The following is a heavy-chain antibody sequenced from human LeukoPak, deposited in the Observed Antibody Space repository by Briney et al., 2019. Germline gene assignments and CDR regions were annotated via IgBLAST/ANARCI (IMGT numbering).Heavy chain of an antibody. CDR1: GFTFIGYG. CDR2: ISYDGSNQ. D-gene: IGHD2-21*02. J-gene: IGHJ3*01. CDR3: AKPRGGDSWAFDF. Sequence: GGSLRLSCEASGFTFIGYGTHWVRQAPGKGLEWVAGISYDGSNQYYTDSVKGRFTISRDNSKNTLYLQMNSLRPEDTAVYYCAKPRGGDSWAFDFWGQGTMVTVSS. V-gene: IGHV3-30*18.